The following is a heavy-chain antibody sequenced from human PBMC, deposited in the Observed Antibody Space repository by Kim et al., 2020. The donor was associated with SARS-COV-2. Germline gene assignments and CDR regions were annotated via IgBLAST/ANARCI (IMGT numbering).Heavy chain of an antibody. D-gene: IGHD4-4*01. CDR1: GDSISSSSYY. Sequence: SETLSLTCTVSGDSISSSSYYWGWIRQPPGKGLEWIGSIYYSGSTYYNPSLKSRVTISVDTSKNQFSLKLSSVTAADTAVYYCARRDDYSPELDYWGQGTLVTVSS. J-gene: IGHJ4*02. V-gene: IGHV4-39*01. CDR2: IYYSGST. CDR3: ARRDDYSPELDY.